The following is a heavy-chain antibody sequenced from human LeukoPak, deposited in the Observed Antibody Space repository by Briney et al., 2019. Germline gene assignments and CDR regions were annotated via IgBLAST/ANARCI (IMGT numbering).Heavy chain of an antibody. J-gene: IGHJ6*02. CDR1: GFIFSDYY. D-gene: IGHD3-22*01. CDR2: ISDTSAYT. V-gene: IGHV3-11*03. Sequence: PGGSLRLSCSASGFIFSDYYMTWVRQAPGKGLEWISYISDTSAYTNYADSVKGRFTISRDNAKNSLYLQVNSLRPEDTAIYYCASVPDYYDSSGGSSKYYYALDVWGRGTTVTVSS. CDR3: ASVPDYYDSSGGSSKYYYALDV.